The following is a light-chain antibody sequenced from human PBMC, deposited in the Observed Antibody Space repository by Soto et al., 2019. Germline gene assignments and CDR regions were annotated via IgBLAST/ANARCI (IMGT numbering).Light chain of an antibody. CDR3: QQYNNWPFT. V-gene: IGKV3D-15*01. Sequence: EIVLTQSPGTLSLSPGERATLSCRASQSVSIFLAWYQQKPGQAPRVLIYEASNRATGIPARFSGSGSGTEFTLTISSLQSEDFAVYYCQQYNNWPFTFGPGTKVDIK. CDR2: EAS. J-gene: IGKJ3*01. CDR1: QSVSIF.